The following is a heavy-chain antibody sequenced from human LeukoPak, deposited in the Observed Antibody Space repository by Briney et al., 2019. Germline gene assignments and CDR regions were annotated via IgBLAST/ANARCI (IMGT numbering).Heavy chain of an antibody. J-gene: IGHJ4*02. CDR3: ARDNIVVCPYYFDY. D-gene: IGHD2-2*01. Sequence: ASVKVSCKASGYTFTGYYMHWVRQAPGQGLEWMGRINPNSGGTNYAQKFQGRVTMTRDTSISTAYMELSRLRADDTAVYYCARDNIVVCPYYFDYWGQGTLVTVSS. V-gene: IGHV1-2*06. CDR2: INPNSGGT. CDR1: GYTFTGYY.